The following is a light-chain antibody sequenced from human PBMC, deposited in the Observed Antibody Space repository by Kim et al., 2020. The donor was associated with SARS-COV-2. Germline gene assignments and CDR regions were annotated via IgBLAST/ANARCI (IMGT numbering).Light chain of an antibody. Sequence: VSPGQTISISCSGDDLGEKYAAWYQQRPGQSPVLVIYRDDKRPSGIPERFSGSNSGNTATLTISEAQAMDEADYYCQAWDTSTYVFGPGTKVTVL. V-gene: IGLV3-1*01. CDR2: RDD. J-gene: IGLJ1*01. CDR1: DLGEKY. CDR3: QAWDTSTYV.